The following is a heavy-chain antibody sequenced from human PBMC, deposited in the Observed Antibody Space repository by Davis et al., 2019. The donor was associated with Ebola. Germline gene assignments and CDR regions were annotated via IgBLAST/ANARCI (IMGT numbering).Heavy chain of an antibody. J-gene: IGHJ5*02. CDR2: IYHSGST. V-gene: IGHV4-38-2*01. D-gene: IGHD3-10*01. CDR1: GYSISSGYY. Sequence: PSETLSLTCAVSGYSISSGYYWGWIRQPPGKGLEWIGSIYHSGSTYYNPSLKSRVTISGDTSKNQFSLKLSSVTAADTAVYYCARGRLKSWFRELVGGWFDPWGQGTLVTVSS. CDR3: ARGRLKSWFRELVGGWFDP.